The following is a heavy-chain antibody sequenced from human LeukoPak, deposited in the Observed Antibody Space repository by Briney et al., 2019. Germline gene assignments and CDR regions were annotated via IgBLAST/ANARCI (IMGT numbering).Heavy chain of an antibody. D-gene: IGHD6-13*01. J-gene: IGHJ4*02. CDR1: GYTFTGYY. Sequence: ASVKVSCKASGYTFTGYYMHWVRQGPGPGLEWVGWINPNSGGTNYAQKFQGRVTMTRDTSISTAYMELSRLRSDDTAVYYGARGRFTSRYSSSWYLYLDYWGQGTLVTVSS. V-gene: IGHV1-2*02. CDR3: ARGRFTSRYSSSWYLYLDY. CDR2: INPNSGGT.